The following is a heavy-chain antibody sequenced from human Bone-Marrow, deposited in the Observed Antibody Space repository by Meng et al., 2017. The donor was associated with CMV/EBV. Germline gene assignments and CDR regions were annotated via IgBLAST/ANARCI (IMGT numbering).Heavy chain of an antibody. CDR1: GGTFSSYA. V-gene: IGHV1-69*05. Sequence: SVKVFCKASGGTFSSYAISWVRQAPGQGLEWMGGIIPIFGTASYAQKFQGRVTITTDESTSTVYMELSSLRSEDTAVYYCARAWDSGSAGDYYAMDVWGQGTTVTVSS. D-gene: IGHD1-26*01. J-gene: IGHJ6*02. CDR3: ARAWDSGSAGDYYAMDV. CDR2: IIPIFGTA.